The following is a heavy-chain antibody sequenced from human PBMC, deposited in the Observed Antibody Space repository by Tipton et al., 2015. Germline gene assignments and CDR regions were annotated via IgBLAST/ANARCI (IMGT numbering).Heavy chain of an antibody. D-gene: IGHD3-22*01. Sequence: SLRLSCAASGFIFQDYAMQWVRQAPGKGLEWVSGISWNSGRMGYADSVKGRFTISRDNSKNTPYLQLNSLRAEDTAVYYCARGDSSGYWIDYWGQGTLVTVSS. J-gene: IGHJ4*02. V-gene: IGHV3-9*01. CDR1: GFIFQDYA. CDR2: ISWNSGRM. CDR3: ARGDSSGYWIDY.